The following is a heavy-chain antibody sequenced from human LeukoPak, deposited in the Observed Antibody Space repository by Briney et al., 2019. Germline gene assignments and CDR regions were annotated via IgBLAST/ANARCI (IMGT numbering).Heavy chain of an antibody. CDR2: IIPILGIA. J-gene: IGHJ4*02. D-gene: IGHD6-13*01. Sequence: SVKVSCKASGGTFSSYAISWVRQAPGQGLEWMGRIIPILGIANYAQKFQGRATITADKSTSTAYMELSSLRSEDTAVYYCARDRPEDVSSWPLFDYWGQGTLVTVSS. CDR3: ARDRPEDVSSWPLFDY. CDR1: GGTFSSYA. V-gene: IGHV1-69*04.